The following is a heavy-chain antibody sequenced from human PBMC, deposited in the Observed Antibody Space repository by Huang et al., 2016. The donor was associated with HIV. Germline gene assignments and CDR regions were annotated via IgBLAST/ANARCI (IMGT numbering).Heavy chain of an antibody. Sequence: QVQLVQSEAEVKKPGSSVKVSCKASGGTFSTFGLSWVRQASGRGLGWMEGIIPICNTTYTAQKFQGRVTLTADESTNTASMELNSLTFEDTAVYYCARPSDAAMIRDYYYPMDVWGQGTTVTVS. CDR3: ARPSDAAMIRDYYYPMDV. J-gene: IGHJ6*02. CDR1: GGTFSTFG. V-gene: IGHV1-69*01. D-gene: IGHD5-18*01. CDR2: IIPICNTT.